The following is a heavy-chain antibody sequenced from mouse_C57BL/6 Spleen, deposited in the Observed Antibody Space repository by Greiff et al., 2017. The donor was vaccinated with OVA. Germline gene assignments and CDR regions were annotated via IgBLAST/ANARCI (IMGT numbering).Heavy chain of an antibody. CDR1: GYSITSGYY. CDR3: ADWDYYYAMDY. CDR2: ISYDGSN. J-gene: IGHJ4*01. V-gene: IGHV3-6*01. D-gene: IGHD4-1*01. Sequence: EVHLVESGPGLVKPSQSLSLTCSVTGYSITSGYYWNWIRQFPGNKLEWMGYISYDGSNNYNPSLKNRISITRDTSKNQFFLKLNSVTTEDTATYYCADWDYYYAMDYWGQGTSVTVSS.